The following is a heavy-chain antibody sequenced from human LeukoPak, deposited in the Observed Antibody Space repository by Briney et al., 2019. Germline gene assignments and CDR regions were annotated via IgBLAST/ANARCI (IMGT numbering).Heavy chain of an antibody. V-gene: IGHV4-34*01. CDR2: ISHSGIT. CDR1: GSFSGYY. D-gene: IGHD5-12*01. Sequence: SETLSLTCAGGSFSGYYWSWIRQPPGKGLEWIGEISHSGITNYNPSLKSRVTISVDTSKNQFSLKLRSVTAADTAVYYCARGPRWLRTFGYWGQGTLVTVSS. CDR3: ARGPRWLRTFGY. J-gene: IGHJ4*02.